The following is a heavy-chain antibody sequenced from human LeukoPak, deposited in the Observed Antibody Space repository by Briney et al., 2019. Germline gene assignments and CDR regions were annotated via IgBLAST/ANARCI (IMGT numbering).Heavy chain of an antibody. V-gene: IGHV4-34*01. CDR2: INHSGST. Sequence: PSETLSLTCAVYGGSFSGYYWSWIRQPPGKGLEWIGEINHSGSTNYNPSLKSRVTISVDTSKNQFSLKPSSVTAADTAVYYCARSGGDYYYPNNFDYWGQGTLVTVSS. D-gene: IGHD3-22*01. CDR3: ARSGGDYYYPNNFDY. CDR1: GGSFSGYY. J-gene: IGHJ4*02.